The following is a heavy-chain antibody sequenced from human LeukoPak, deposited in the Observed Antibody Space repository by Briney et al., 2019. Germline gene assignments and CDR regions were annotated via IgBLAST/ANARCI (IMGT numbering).Heavy chain of an antibody. D-gene: IGHD6-13*01. V-gene: IGHV3-23*01. CDR3: AVTAPSRDSSWYDELVGDAFDI. Sequence: GGSLRLSCAASGFTFSSYSMSWVRQAPGKGLEWVSVISASGCRTSYADSVKGRFTVSRDNSKNSLYLQMNSPRAEDTAVYYCAVTAPSRDSSWYDELVGDAFDIWGQGTMVTVSS. CDR1: GFTFSSYS. J-gene: IGHJ3*02. CDR2: ISASGCRT.